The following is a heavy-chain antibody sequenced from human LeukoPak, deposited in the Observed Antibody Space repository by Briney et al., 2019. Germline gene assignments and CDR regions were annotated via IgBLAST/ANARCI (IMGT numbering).Heavy chain of an antibody. D-gene: IGHD3-22*01. V-gene: IGHV3-11*01. CDR1: GFTLSDYY. Sequence: GGSLRLSCAASGFTLSDYYMSWIRQAPGKGLEWVSYISSSGSTIYYADSVKGRFTISRDNAKNSLYLQMNSLRAEDTAVYYCASNYGYYYDSSGYYPGYFDYWGQGTLVTVSS. CDR3: ASNYGYYYDSSGYYPGYFDY. J-gene: IGHJ4*02. CDR2: ISSSGSTI.